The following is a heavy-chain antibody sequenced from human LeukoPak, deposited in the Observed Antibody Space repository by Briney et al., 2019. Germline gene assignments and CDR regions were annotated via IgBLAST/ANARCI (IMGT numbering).Heavy chain of an antibody. Sequence: PGRSLRLSCAASGFTFSRYWMHWVRQTPGKGLVWVSRINSDGSSTRYADSVKGRFTISRDNAKNTLDLQMSSLRAEDTAVYYCARVDCSGGSYYFDYWGQGTLVTVSS. V-gene: IGHV3-74*01. CDR2: INSDGSST. CDR3: ARVDCSGGSYYFDY. D-gene: IGHD2-15*01. CDR1: GFTFSRYW. J-gene: IGHJ4*02.